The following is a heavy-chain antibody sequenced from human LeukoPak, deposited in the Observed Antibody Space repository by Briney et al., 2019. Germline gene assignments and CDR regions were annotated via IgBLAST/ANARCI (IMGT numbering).Heavy chain of an antibody. J-gene: IGHJ6*03. D-gene: IGHD3-10*01. V-gene: IGHV4-34*01. CDR2: INHSGST. CDR3: ARRSYYYYYMDV. CDR1: GGSFSGYY. Sequence: NASETLSLTCAVYGGSFSGYYWSWIRQPPGKGLEWIGEINHSGSTNYNPSLKSRVTISVDTSKNQFSLKLSSVTAADTAVYYCARRSYYYYYMDVWGKGTTVTVSS.